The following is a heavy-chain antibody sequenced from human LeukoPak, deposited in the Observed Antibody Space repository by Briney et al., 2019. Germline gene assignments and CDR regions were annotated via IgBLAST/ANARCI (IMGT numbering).Heavy chain of an antibody. J-gene: IGHJ6*02. CDR2: IIPIFGIA. CDR3: ARDRLGMATSNWIYYYYGMDV. D-gene: IGHD5-24*01. V-gene: IGHV1-69*04. CDR1: GGTFSSYA. Sequence: GASVKVSCKASGGTFSSYAISWVRQAPGQGLEWMGRIIPIFGIANYAQKFQGRVTITADKSTSTAYMELSSLRSEDTAVYYCARDRLGMATSNWIYYYYGMDVWGQGTTVTVSS.